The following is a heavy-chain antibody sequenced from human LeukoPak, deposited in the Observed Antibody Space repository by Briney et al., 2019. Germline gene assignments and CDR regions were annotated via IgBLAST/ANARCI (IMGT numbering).Heavy chain of an antibody. CDR1: GFTFSSYW. CDR2: IKQDGSEK. J-gene: IGHJ4*02. CDR3: ARDDYVWGSSRPFDY. V-gene: IGHV3-7*01. Sequence: GGSLRLSCAASGFTFSSYWMSWVRQAPGKGLEWVANIKQDGSEKYYADSVKGRFTISRDNAKNSLYLQMNSLRAEDTAVYYCARDDYVWGSSRPFDYWGQGTLVTVSS. D-gene: IGHD3-16*01.